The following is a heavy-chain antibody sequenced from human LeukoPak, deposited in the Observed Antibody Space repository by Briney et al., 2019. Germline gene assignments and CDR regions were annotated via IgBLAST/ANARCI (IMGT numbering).Heavy chain of an antibody. CDR3: ARETYNGRYYYFDH. D-gene: IGHD1-26*01. CDR1: GYTFTAYY. CDR2: INPKSGGT. V-gene: IGHV1-2*06. Sequence: ASVKVSCKASGYTFTAYYIHWVRQAPGQGLEWMGRINPKSGGTNHAQKFQGRVTMTRDTSISTAYMELSSLRSDDTAVYFCARETYNGRYYYFDHWGQGTLVTVSS. J-gene: IGHJ4*02.